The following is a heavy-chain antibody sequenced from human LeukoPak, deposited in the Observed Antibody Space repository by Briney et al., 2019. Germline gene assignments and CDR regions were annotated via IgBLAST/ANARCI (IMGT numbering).Heavy chain of an antibody. CDR1: GFTVSSKY. V-gene: IGHV3-53*01. CDR3: ARDAGTGDSYYWYFDL. D-gene: IGHD2-21*01. Sequence: PGGSLRLSCAASGFTVSSKYMSWVRQAPGKGPEWVSVIYSGGGTNYADSVKGRFTISRDNSKNTLYLQMNSLRVEDTAVYYCARDAGTGDSYYWYFDLWGRGTQVTVSS. J-gene: IGHJ2*01. CDR2: IYSGGGT.